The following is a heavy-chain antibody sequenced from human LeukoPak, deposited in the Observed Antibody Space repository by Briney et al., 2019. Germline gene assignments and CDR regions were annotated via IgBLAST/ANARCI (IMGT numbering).Heavy chain of an antibody. D-gene: IGHD5-24*01. V-gene: IGHV3-11*01. CDR1: GFTFSDYY. J-gene: IGHJ5*02. CDR2: ISSSGNTI. CDR3: ARGFRDGYNRHFFDP. Sequence: GGSLRLSCAGSGFTFSDYYMTWMRQAPGKGLEWVSHISSSGNTIYYADSVKGRFTISRDNAKNSVYLQVNSLRAEDTAVYYCARGFRDGYNRHFFDPWGQGTLVTVSS.